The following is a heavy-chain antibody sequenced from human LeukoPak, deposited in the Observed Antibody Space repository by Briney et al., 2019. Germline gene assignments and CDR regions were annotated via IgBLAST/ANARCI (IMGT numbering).Heavy chain of an antibody. CDR3: ARRGLYCTNCICDYFDY. CDR2: IYPGDSDT. J-gene: IGHJ4*02. CDR1: GYSFTNYW. V-gene: IGHV5-51*01. Sequence: GESLKISCKGSGYSFTNYWIGWGRQKPGKGLEGMGIIYPGDSDTRYSPSFQGQVSISVDMSISTAYLQWSSLEASDIAMYYCARRGLYCTNCICDYFDYWGLGTLVTVSS. D-gene: IGHD2-8*01.